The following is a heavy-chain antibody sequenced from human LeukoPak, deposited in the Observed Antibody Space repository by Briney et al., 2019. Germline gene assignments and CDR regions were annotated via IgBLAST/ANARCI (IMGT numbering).Heavy chain of an antibody. Sequence: GRSLRLSCAAFGFTFGTYAIHWVRQAPGKGLEWVAVISYDGRDKKYADSVKGRFTISRDNSKNTLYLQVNSLRAEDTAIYYCAREAHSNAYYFDYWGQGTLVTVSS. CDR3: AREAHSNAYYFDY. J-gene: IGHJ4*02. D-gene: IGHD4-11*01. CDR1: GFTFGTYA. V-gene: IGHV3-30*04. CDR2: ISYDGRDK.